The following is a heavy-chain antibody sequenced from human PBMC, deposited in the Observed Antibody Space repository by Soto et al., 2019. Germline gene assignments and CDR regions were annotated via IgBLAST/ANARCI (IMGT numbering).Heavy chain of an antibody. CDR1: GGSISSSSYY. V-gene: IGHV4-39*01. D-gene: IGHD2-2*01. CDR2: IYYSGST. CDR3: ARRVCSSTCCYSTPRNNWFDP. J-gene: IGHJ5*02. Sequence: SETLSLTCTVSGGSISSSSYYLGWIRQPPGKGLGWIGSIYYSGSTYYNPSLKSRVTISVDTSKNQFSLKLSSVTAADTAVYYCARRVCSSTCCYSTPRNNWFDPWGQGTLVTVSP.